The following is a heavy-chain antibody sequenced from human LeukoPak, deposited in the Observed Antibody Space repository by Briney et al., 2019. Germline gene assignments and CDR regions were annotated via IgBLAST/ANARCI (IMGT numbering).Heavy chain of an antibody. CDR2: IYSGGST. Sequence: GGSLRLSCAASGFTVSSNYMSWVRQAPGKGLEWVSVIYSGGSTYYADSVKGRFTISRDNSKNTLYLQMNSLRAEDTAVYYCARVARELLWFGELLHFDYWGQGTLVTVSS. CDR3: ARVARELLWFGELLHFDY. CDR1: GFTVSSNY. J-gene: IGHJ4*02. V-gene: IGHV3-53*01. D-gene: IGHD3-10*01.